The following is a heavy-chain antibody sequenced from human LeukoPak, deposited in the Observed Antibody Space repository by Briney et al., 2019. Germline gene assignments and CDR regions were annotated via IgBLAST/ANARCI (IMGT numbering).Heavy chain of an antibody. CDR3: ALTVTPQGFDY. CDR1: GFTFSSYA. D-gene: IGHD4-11*01. CDR2: ISGSGGST. J-gene: IGHJ4*02. Sequence: GGSLRLSCAASGFTFSSYAMSWVRQAPGKGLGWVSAISGSGGSTYYADSVKGRFTISRDNSKNTLYLQMNSLRAEDTAVYYCALTVTPQGFDYWGQGTLVTVSS. V-gene: IGHV3-23*01.